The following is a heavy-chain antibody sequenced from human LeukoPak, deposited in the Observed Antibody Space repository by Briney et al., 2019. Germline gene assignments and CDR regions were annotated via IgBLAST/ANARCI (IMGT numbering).Heavy chain of an antibody. J-gene: IGHJ6*02. V-gene: IGHV3-30-3*01. CDR3: ARDGRSSGSYSPSYYYYGMDV. Sequence: GGSLRLSCAASGFTFSSYAMHWVRQAPGKGLEWVAVISYDGSNKYYADSVKGRFTISRDNSKNTLYLQMNSLRAEDTAVYYCARDGRSSGSYSPSYYYYGMDVWGQGTTVTVS. CDR2: ISYDGSNK. CDR1: GFTFSSYA. D-gene: IGHD1-26*01.